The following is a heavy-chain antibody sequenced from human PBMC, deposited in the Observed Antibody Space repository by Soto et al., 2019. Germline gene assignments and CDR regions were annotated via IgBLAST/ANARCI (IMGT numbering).Heavy chain of an antibody. V-gene: IGHV3-33*01. J-gene: IGHJ6*02. D-gene: IGHD3-9*01. Sequence: SLRLSCTASGFSFRSYTMHWVRQAPGKGLEWVAVILYDGSNKHFADSVKGRFTVSRDNSNDTFYLQMDSLRAEDTAVYYCARELILGSLSVYYYHGMDVWGQGTTVTVSS. CDR3: ARELILGSLSVYYYHGMDV. CDR2: ILYDGSNK. CDR1: GFSFRSYT.